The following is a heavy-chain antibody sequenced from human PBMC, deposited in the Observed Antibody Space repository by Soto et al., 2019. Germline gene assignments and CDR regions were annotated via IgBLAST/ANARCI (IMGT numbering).Heavy chain of an antibody. CDR1: GYTFTNYG. D-gene: IGHD3-9*01. Sequence: QVQLVQSGAEVKKPGASVKVSCRASGYTFTNYGISWVRQAPGRGLEWMGWINANNGNTNYAQTLQGRVTMTTDTSTSTAYMELRSLRSDDTAVYYCARDTMTGYLQFDYWGQGTLVTVSS. J-gene: IGHJ4*02. CDR2: INANNGNT. V-gene: IGHV1-18*01. CDR3: ARDTMTGYLQFDY.